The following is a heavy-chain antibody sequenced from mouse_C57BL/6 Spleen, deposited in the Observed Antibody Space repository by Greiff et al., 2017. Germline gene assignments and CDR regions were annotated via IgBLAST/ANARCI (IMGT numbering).Heavy chain of an antibody. CDR1: GYTFTSYW. CDR3: AKGDYGSSYEGI. V-gene: IGHV1-59*01. CDR2: IDPSDSYT. D-gene: IGHD1-1*01. J-gene: IGHJ1*03. Sequence: QVQLQQPGAELVRPGTSVKLSCKASGYTFTSYWMHWVKQRPGQGLEWIGVIDPSDSYTNYNQKFKGKDTLTVDTSSSTAYMQLSSLTSEDSAVYYCAKGDYGSSYEGIWGTGTTVTVSS.